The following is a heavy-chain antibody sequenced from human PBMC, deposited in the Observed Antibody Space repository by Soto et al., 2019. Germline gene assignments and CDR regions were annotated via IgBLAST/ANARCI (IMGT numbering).Heavy chain of an antibody. CDR3: ARHQYGSSSYYNAWSSPYYYYSGMDV. V-gene: IGHV4-39*01. CDR2: IYYSGST. Sequence: LSLTCTVSGGSISDAAYYWGWIRQPQGKGLERIGSIYYSGSTYYNPSLKSRVTISVDTSKNQFSLKLSSVTAADTAVYYCARHQYGSSSYYNAWSSPYYYYSGMDVWGQGTTVTVS. D-gene: IGHD3-10*01. CDR1: GGSISDAAYY. J-gene: IGHJ6*02.